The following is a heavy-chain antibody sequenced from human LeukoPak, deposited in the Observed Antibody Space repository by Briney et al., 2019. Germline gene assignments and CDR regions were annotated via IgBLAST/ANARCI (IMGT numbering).Heavy chain of an antibody. Sequence: KPSETLSLTCTVSGGPISSYYWSWIRQPPGKGLEWIGYIYYSGSTNYNPSLKSRVTILVDTSKNQFSLKLSPVTAADTAVYYCARCRSSGWYDAFDIWGQGTMVTVSS. V-gene: IGHV4-59*01. D-gene: IGHD6-19*01. J-gene: IGHJ3*02. CDR2: IYYSGST. CDR1: GGPISSYY. CDR3: ARCRSSGWYDAFDI.